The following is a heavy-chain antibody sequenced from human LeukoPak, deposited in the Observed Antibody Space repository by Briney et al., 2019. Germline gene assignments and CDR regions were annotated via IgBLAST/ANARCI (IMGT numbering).Heavy chain of an antibody. V-gene: IGHV4-59*01. CDR1: GGSISSYY. CDR3: ARDVGGYKGAPFDY. D-gene: IGHD5-24*01. J-gene: IGHJ4*02. CDR2: IYYSGST. Sequence: SETLSLTCTVSGGSISSYYWSWIRQPPGKGLEWIGYIYYSGSTNYNPSLKSRVTISVDTSKNQFSLKLSSVTAADTAVYYCARDVGGYKGAPFDYWGQGTLVTVSS.